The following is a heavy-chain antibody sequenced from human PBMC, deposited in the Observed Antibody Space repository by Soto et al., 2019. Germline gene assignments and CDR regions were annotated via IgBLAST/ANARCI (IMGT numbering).Heavy chain of an antibody. J-gene: IGHJ5*02. Sequence: GGSLRLSCAASGFTFSGSAMHWVRQAPGKGLEWVGRIRSKANSYATAYAASVKGRFTISRDDSKNTAYLQMNSLKTEDTAVYYCTRRGPGSGSPYSPQYNWFDPWGQGTLVTVSS. V-gene: IGHV3-73*01. D-gene: IGHD3-10*01. CDR3: TRRGPGSGSPYSPQYNWFDP. CDR1: GFTFSGSA. CDR2: IRSKANSYAT.